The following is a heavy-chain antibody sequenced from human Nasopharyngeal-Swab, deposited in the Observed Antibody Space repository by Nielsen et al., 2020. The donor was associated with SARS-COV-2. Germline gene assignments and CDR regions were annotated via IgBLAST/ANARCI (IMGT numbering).Heavy chain of an antibody. CDR3: ARDLTTYCSGGSCYPGNWFYP. CDR2: IYHSGST. CDR1: GYSISSGSY. D-gene: IGHD2-15*01. J-gene: IGHJ5*02. V-gene: IGHV4-38-2*02. Sequence: SETLSLTCTVSGYSISSGSYWGWIRQPPGKGLEWIGSIYHSGSTYYNPSLKSRVTISVDTSKNQFSLKLSSVTAADTAVYCCARDLTTYCSGGSCYPGNWFYPWGQGTLVTVSS.